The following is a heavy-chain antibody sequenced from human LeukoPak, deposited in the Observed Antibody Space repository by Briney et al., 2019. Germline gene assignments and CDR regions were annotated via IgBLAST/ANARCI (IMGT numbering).Heavy chain of an antibody. V-gene: IGHV1-2*02. CDR2: INPNSGGT. J-gene: IGHJ4*02. CDR3: ARDNVEMATFDY. D-gene: IGHD5-24*01. CDR1: GYAFTGYY. Sequence: ASVKVSCKASGYAFTGYYMHWVRQAPGQGLEWMGWINPNSGGTNYAQKFQGRVTMTRDTSISIAYMELSRLRSDDTAVYYCARDNVEMATFDYWGQGTLVTVSS.